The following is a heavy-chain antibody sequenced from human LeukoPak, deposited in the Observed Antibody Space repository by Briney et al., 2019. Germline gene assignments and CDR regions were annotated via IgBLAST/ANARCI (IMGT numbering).Heavy chain of an antibody. J-gene: IGHJ3*02. D-gene: IGHD1-14*01. Sequence: SETLSLTCTVSGDSISSSTYYWGWIRQPPGKGLEWIGCIYYRGSTYHNPSLKSRVTISVDTSKNQFSLKLSSVTAADTAVYYCARQDVDAGAGTTSYAFDIWDQGTMVTVSS. CDR2: IYYRGST. CDR3: ARQDVDAGAGTTSYAFDI. CDR1: GDSISSSTYY. V-gene: IGHV4-39*01.